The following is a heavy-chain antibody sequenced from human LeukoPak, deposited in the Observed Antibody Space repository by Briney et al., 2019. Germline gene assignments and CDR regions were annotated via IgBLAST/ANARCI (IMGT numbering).Heavy chain of an antibody. CDR1: GYSISSGYY. V-gene: IGHV4-38-2*02. D-gene: IGHD1-26*01. Sequence: PSETLSLTCTVSGYSISSGYYWGWTRQPPGKGLEWIGSINHSGMTFYNPSLKSRVTVSVDTSKNQFSLKLSSVTAADTAVYYCARAGSGSYSFDYWGQGTLVTVSS. CDR3: ARAGSGSYSFDY. J-gene: IGHJ4*02. CDR2: INHSGMT.